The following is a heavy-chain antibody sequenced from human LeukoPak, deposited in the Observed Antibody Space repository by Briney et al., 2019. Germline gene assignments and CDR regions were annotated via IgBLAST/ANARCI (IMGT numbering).Heavy chain of an antibody. CDR3: ARTQRYSSSSWYYYVYGMDV. Sequence: ASVKVSCKASGYTFTGYYMHWVRQAPGQGLEWMGWINPNSGGTNYAQKFQGRVTMTRDTSISTAYMELSRLRSDDTAVYYCARTQRYSSSSWYYYVYGMDVWGQGTTVTVSS. D-gene: IGHD6-6*01. J-gene: IGHJ6*02. CDR1: GYTFTGYY. CDR2: INPNSGGT. V-gene: IGHV1-2*02.